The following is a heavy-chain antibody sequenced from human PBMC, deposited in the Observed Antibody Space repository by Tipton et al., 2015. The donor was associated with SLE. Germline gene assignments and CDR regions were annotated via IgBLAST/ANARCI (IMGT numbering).Heavy chain of an antibody. CDR3: ARGRGYSYGIDY. CDR1: GGSVSSGSHY. D-gene: IGHD5-18*01. V-gene: IGHV4-61*03. J-gene: IGHJ4*02. CDR2: IYNSGSI. Sequence: TLSLTCTVSGGSVSSGSHYWSWIRQPPGEGLEWIGYIYNSGSISYHPSLKSRVTISVDTSKNPFSLKLSSVTAADTAVYYCARGRGYSYGIDYWGQGILVTVSS.